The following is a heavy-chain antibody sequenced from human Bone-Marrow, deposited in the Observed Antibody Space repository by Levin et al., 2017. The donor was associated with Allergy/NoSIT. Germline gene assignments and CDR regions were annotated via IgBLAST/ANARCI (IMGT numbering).Heavy chain of an antibody. CDR3: ASAGTRLNWFDP. CDR2: IFYSGIT. J-gene: IGHJ5*02. CDR1: GGSISNYY. V-gene: IGHV4-59*01. Sequence: GSLRLSCSVSGGSISNYYWTWIRQPPGKGLEWIGFIFYSGITNYNPSLKSRVAISVDTSKNQFSLRLSSVTAADTAVYYCASAGTRLNWFDPWGQGTLVTVSS. D-gene: IGHD3-16*01.